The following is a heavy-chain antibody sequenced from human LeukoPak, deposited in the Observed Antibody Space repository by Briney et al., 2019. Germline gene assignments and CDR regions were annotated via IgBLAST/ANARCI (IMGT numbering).Heavy chain of an antibody. V-gene: IGHV3-7*05. J-gene: IGHJ4*02. CDR3: ARIIVEVPGVSDYCDC. Sequence: PGGSLRLSCAASGFTLSNHWMYWVRQAPGKGLEWVANIKHDGTETFYVESVKGRFTISRDNAKNALFLQMNSLRAEDTAMYYCARIIVEVPGVSDYCDCWGQGTLVTVSS. CDR2: IKHDGTET. D-gene: IGHD2-2*01. CDR1: GFTLSNHW.